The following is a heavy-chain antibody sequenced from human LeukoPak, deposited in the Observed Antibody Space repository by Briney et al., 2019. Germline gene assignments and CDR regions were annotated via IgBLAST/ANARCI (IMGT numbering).Heavy chain of an antibody. CDR1: GGSVSSGSYY. J-gene: IGHJ4*02. V-gene: IGHV4-61*01. CDR2: IYYSGST. D-gene: IGHD5-18*01. CDR3: ARGGFVDTAMGVDY. Sequence: SETLSLTSTVSGGSVSSGSYYWSWIRQPPGKGLEGFGYIYYSGSTNYNPSLKRRVTISVATSKNQFSLKLSSVTAADTAVYYCARGGFVDTAMGVDYWGQGTLVTVSS.